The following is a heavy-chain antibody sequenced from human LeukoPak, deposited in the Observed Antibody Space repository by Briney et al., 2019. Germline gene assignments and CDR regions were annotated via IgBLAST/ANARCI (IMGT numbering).Heavy chain of an antibody. CDR1: GFTFSNYA. J-gene: IGHJ2*01. Sequence: GGSLRLSCVVSGFTFSNYAMSWVRHVPGKGLEWDSDISCSGGTTHYADSVKGRFTIYRDSSKNTLFLHMNTLRAEDTAIYYCAKDRTVGASYWYFDLWGRGTLVTVSS. CDR2: ISCSGGTT. CDR3: AKDRTVGASYWYFDL. V-gene: IGHV3-23*01. D-gene: IGHD1-26*01.